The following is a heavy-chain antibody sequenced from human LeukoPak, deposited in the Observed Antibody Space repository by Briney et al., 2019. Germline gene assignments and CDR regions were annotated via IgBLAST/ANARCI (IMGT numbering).Heavy chain of an antibody. D-gene: IGHD5-24*01. Sequence: GVSLRLSCAASGFTVGRLWMHWIRQAPGKGLVWVSRSEGDDSTTTYADSVKGRFAVSRDTAKNTVYLQMNSLRVEDTVVYYCAKLDWLDPWGQGTLVTVSS. CDR1: GFTVGRLW. J-gene: IGHJ5*02. CDR2: SEGDDSTT. CDR3: AKLDWLDP. V-gene: IGHV3-74*03.